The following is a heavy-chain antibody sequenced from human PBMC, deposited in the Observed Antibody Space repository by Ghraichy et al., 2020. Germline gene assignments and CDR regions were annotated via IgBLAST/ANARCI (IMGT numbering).Heavy chain of an antibody. V-gene: IGHV4-34*01. J-gene: IGHJ4*02. CDR1: GGSFSGYY. D-gene: IGHD6-19*01. Sequence: SETLSLTCAVYGGSFSGYYWSWIRQPPEKGLEWIGEINHSGSTNYNPSLKSRVTISVDTSKNQFSLKLSSVTAADTAVYYCARLVAVAHVDYWGQGTLVTVSS. CDR2: INHSGST. CDR3: ARLVAVAHVDY.